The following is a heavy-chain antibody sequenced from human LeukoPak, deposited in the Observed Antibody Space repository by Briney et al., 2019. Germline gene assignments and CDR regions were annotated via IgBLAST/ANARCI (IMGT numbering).Heavy chain of an antibody. CDR1: GFTFGDYG. J-gene: IGHJ4*02. CDR3: TGSFGELTFFDY. CDR2: IRSKAYGGTT. D-gene: IGHD3-10*01. Sequence: GGSLRLSCTTSGFTFGDYGMSWVRQAPGKGLEWVGFIRSKAYGGTTENAASVKGRFTISRDDSKSIAYQQMNSLKTEDTAVYYCTGSFGELTFFDYWGLGTLVTVSS. V-gene: IGHV3-49*04.